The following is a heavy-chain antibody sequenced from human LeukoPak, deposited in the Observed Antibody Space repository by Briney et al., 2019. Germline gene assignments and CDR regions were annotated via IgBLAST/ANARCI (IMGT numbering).Heavy chain of an antibody. V-gene: IGHV3-74*01. J-gene: IGHJ4*02. D-gene: IGHD4-23*01. CDR1: GFTFSSYW. Sequence: PGGSLRLSCAASGFTFSSYWMHWVRRAPGKGLVWVSRINSDGSSTSYADSVKGRFTISRDNAKNTLYLQMNSLRAEDTAVYYCARGNYDYGGNPEDYFDYWGQGTLVTVSS. CDR2: INSDGSST. CDR3: ARGNYDYGGNPEDYFDY.